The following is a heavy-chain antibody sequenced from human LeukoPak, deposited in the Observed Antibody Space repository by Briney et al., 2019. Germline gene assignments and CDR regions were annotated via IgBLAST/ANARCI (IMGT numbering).Heavy chain of an antibody. Sequence: GGSLRLSCAASGFTVSCNYMSWVRQAPGKGLEWVSVIYSDGRTYYADSVKGRFTISRDNSKNTLYLQMNSLRAEDTAVYYCARAPGGTQASSGYSDYWGQGTLVTVSS. V-gene: IGHV3-53*01. CDR1: GFTVSCNY. CDR3: ARAPGGTQASSGYSDY. D-gene: IGHD3-22*01. J-gene: IGHJ4*02. CDR2: IYSDGRT.